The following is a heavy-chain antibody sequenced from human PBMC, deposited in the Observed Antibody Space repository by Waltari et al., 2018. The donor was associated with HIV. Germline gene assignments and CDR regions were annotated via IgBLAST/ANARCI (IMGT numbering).Heavy chain of an antibody. CDR2: VYYNETI. CDR3: ARGQNSGSDKYYFDY. Sequence: QVQLQESGTRLVKPSETLSLTCPVSGGCINGYYWNWIRQSPGKRLHWIGYVYYNETINYNPSLKSRVTISIDTSKTQFSLKLSSVTAADTAFYFCARGQNSGSDKYYFDYWGQGTLVTVSS. D-gene: IGHD3-10*01. CDR1: GGCINGYY. J-gene: IGHJ4*02. V-gene: IGHV4-59*01.